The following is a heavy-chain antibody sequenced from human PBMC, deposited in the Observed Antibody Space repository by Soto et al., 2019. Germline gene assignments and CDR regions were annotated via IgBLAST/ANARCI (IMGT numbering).Heavy chain of an antibody. CDR2: FDPEDGET. CDR3: ATEARDFWRGYYTHYGMDV. Sequence: ASVKVSCKVSGYTLTELSMRWVRQAPGKGLEWMGGFDPEDGETIYAQKFQGRVTMTEDTSTDTAYMELSSLRSEDTAVYYCATEARDFWRGYYTHYGMDVWGQGTTVTVSS. V-gene: IGHV1-24*01. J-gene: IGHJ6*02. D-gene: IGHD3-3*01. CDR1: GYTLTELS.